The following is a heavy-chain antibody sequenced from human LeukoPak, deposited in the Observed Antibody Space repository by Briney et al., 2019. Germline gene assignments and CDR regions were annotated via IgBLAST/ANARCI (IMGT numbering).Heavy chain of an antibody. CDR3: ARGSHQDYFGSMTYLFDY. D-gene: IGHD3-10*01. Sequence: GSSLRLSCAASGFTFSSYAIHWVRQAPGKGLEWVTFLSHDGSNKYYADSVKGRFTISRDNSKKTLYLQVNSLRVEDTAVYYCARGSHQDYFGSMTYLFDYWGQGTLVTVSS. CDR2: LSHDGSNK. V-gene: IGHV3-30*04. J-gene: IGHJ4*02. CDR1: GFTFSSYA.